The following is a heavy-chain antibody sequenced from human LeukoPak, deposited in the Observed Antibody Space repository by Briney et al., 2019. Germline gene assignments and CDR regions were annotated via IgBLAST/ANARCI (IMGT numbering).Heavy chain of an antibody. Sequence: GSLRLSCAASGFTFSSYGMHWVRQAPGKGLEWVAVISYDGSNKYYADSVKGRFTISRDNSKNTLYLQMNSLRAEDTGVYYCAIVVAARQGTIDPWGQGTLVTISS. CDR1: GFTFSSYG. V-gene: IGHV3-30*03. CDR2: ISYDGSNK. J-gene: IGHJ5*02. D-gene: IGHD6-6*01. CDR3: AIVVAARQGTIDP.